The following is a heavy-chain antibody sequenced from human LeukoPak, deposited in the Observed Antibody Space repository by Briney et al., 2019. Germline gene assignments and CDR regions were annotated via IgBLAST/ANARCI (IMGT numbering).Heavy chain of an antibody. Sequence: PGESLKISCKGSGYSFNTYWIGWVRQMPGKGLEWMGIIYPGDSDTRYSPSFQGQVTMSADKSISTAYLQWRSLKASDTAMYYCAKQPYGDYYLDPWGQGTLVTVSS. CDR3: AKQPYGDYYLDP. D-gene: IGHD4-17*01. CDR2: IYPGDSDT. CDR1: GYSFNTYW. J-gene: IGHJ5*02. V-gene: IGHV5-51*01.